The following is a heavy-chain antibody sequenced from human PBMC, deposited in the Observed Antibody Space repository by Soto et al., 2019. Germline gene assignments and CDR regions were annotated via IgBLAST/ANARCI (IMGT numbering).Heavy chain of an antibody. Sequence: GGFLRVSCASSGFTFRDYYMRWIRQAPGKGLEWVSYISSSCSTIYYADSVKGRFTISRDNAKNSLYLQMNSLRAEDTAVYYCARDRFDYDSINDAFDIWGQGTMVTVSS. CDR1: GFTFRDYY. D-gene: IGHD3-22*01. CDR2: ISSSCSTI. CDR3: ARDRFDYDSINDAFDI. V-gene: IGHV3-11*01. J-gene: IGHJ3*02.